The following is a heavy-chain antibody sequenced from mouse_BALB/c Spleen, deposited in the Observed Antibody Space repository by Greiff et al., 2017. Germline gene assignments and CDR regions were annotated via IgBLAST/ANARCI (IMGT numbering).Heavy chain of an antibody. CDR2: ISSGSSTI. CDR1: GFTFSSFG. Sequence: EVQLVESGGGLVQPGGSRKLSCAASGFTFSSFGMHWVRQAPEKGLEWVAYISSGSSTIYYADTVKGRFTISRDNPKNTLFLQMTSLRSEDTAMYYCARAFYYGYDEGAYWGQGTLVTVSA. D-gene: IGHD2-2*01. J-gene: IGHJ3*01. V-gene: IGHV5-17*02. CDR3: ARAFYYGYDEGAY.